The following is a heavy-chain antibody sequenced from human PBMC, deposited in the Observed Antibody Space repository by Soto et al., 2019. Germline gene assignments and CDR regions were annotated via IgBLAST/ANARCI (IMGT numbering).Heavy chain of an antibody. CDR1: GGSISSSSYY. V-gene: IGHV4-39*01. CDR2: IYYSGST. Sequence: SETLSLTCTVSGGSISSSSYYWGWIRQPPGKGLEWIGSIYYSGSTYYNPSLKSRVTISVDTSKNQFSLKLSSVTAADTAVYYCVVDWYSSGWYYFDYWGQGTLVTVSS. J-gene: IGHJ4*02. CDR3: VVDWYSSGWYYFDY. D-gene: IGHD6-19*01.